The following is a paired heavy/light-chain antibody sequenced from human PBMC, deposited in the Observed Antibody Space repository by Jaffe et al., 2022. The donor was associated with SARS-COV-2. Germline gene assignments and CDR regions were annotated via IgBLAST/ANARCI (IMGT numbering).Heavy chain of an antibody. CDR1: GFTFSSNT. J-gene: IGHJ3*02. V-gene: IGHV3-23*01. CDR2: ISGGGGT. Sequence: EVQLLESGGGLVEPGGSLRLSCAASGFTFSSNTMSWVRQAPGKGLEWVSIISGGGGTHHADSVKGRFTISRDNSKNTVYLQMNSLRAEDTAVYYCAKGPWEPPHVFDIRGQGTMVTVSS. CDR3: AKGPWEPPHVFDI. D-gene: IGHD1-26*01.
Light chain of an antibody. V-gene: IGLV2-23*02. J-gene: IGLJ1*01. CDR1: SSDVGSYNL. CDR2: EVS. CDR3: CSYAGSSTYV. Sequence: QSALTQPASVSGSPGQSITISCTGTSSDVGSYNLVSWYQQHPGKAPKLMIYEVSKWPSGVSDRFSGSKSGNTASLTISGLQAEDEADYYCCSYAGSSTYVFGTGTKVTVL.